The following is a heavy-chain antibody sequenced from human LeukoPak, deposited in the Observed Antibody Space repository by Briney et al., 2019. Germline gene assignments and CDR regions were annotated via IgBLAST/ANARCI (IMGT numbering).Heavy chain of an antibody. D-gene: IGHD1-1*01. CDR1: GFTFSSYF. CDR3: VRKFPGYNGMDV. J-gene: IGHJ6*02. V-gene: IGHV3-74*03. CDR2: INSDGTNK. Sequence: GGSLRLSCAASGFTFSSYFMHWVRQVPGKGLVWVSRINSDGTNKVYADSVKGRVTISRDNAESTLYLQMNSLRAEDTAVYYCVRKFPGYNGMDVWGQGTTVIVSS.